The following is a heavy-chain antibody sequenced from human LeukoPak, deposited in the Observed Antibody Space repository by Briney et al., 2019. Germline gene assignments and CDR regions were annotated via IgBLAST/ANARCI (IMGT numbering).Heavy chain of an antibody. J-gene: IGHJ4*02. D-gene: IGHD6-13*01. CDR2: ISGGGGST. CDR1: GFTFSSYA. V-gene: IGHV3-23*01. CDR3: AKGDSSSWGVFDY. Sequence: AGGSLRLSCAASGFTFSSYAMSWVRQAPGKGLEWVSTISGGGGSTSYADSVRGRFTISRDNSKNTLYLQMNSLRAEDTAIYYCAKGDSSSWGVFDYWGQGNLVTVSS.